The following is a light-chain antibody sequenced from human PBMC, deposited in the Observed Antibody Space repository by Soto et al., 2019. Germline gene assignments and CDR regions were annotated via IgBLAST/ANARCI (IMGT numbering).Light chain of an antibody. CDR1: QSAISN. J-gene: IGKJ1*01. Sequence: EIVMTQSPATLSVSPGERVALSCRASQSAISNLAWYQQKPGQAPRLLIFDASQRATGIPAMFRGSRSGTDFTLSISSLEPEDFAVYYCQQRTDRPPWTFGQGTKVDIK. V-gene: IGKV3-11*01. CDR3: QQRTDRPPWT. CDR2: DAS.